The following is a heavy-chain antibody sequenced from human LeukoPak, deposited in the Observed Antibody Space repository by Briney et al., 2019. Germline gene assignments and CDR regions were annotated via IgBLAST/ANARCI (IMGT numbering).Heavy chain of an antibody. J-gene: IGHJ4*02. Sequence: ASVKVSCKASGYTFTSYDINWVRQATGQGLEWMGWINPNSGGTNYAQKFQGWVTMTRDTSISTAYMELSRLRSDDTAVYYCARGLTFIYYFDYWGQGTLVTVSS. CDR3: ARGLTFIYYFDY. CDR1: GYTFTSYD. CDR2: INPNSGGT. D-gene: IGHD1-14*01. V-gene: IGHV1-2*04.